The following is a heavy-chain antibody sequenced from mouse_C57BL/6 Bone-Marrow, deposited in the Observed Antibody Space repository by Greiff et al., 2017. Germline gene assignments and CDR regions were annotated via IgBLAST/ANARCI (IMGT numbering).Heavy chain of an antibody. D-gene: IGHD3-1*01. V-gene: IGHV1-80*01. Sequence: VQLVESGAELVKPGASVKISCKASGYAFSSYWMNWVKQRPGKGLEWIGQIYPGDGDTNYNGKFKGKATLTADKSSSTAYMQLSSLTSEDSAVYFCARSGRFYYYAMDYWGQGTSVTVSS. CDR1: GYAFSSYW. CDR2: IYPGDGDT. CDR3: ARSGRFYYYAMDY. J-gene: IGHJ4*01.